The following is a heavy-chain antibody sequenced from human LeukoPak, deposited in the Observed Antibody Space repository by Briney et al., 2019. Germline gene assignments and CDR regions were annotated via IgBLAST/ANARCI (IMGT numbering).Heavy chain of an antibody. D-gene: IGHD6-19*01. Sequence: ASVKVSCKASGYSFTGYYIHWVRQAPGQGREWMGWMNPNSGNTGYVQKFQGRVTMTRDTSIGTAYMELSSLRSEDTAVYYCARDRVGVGSNGWENWGQGTLVTVSS. V-gene: IGHV1-8*02. CDR3: ARDRVGVGSNGWEN. CDR1: GYSFTGYY. J-gene: IGHJ4*02. CDR2: MNPNSGNT.